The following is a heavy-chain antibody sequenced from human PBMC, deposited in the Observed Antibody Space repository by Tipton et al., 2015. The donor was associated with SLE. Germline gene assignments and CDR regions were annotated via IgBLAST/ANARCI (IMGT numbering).Heavy chain of an antibody. CDR3: SRGTYYDFWSGYYYFDY. V-gene: IGHV4-34*01. CDR2: IYYSGST. CDR1: GGSFSGYY. J-gene: IGHJ4*02. D-gene: IGHD3-3*01. Sequence: TLSLTCAVYGGSFSGYYWSWIRQPPGKGLEWIGSIYYSGSTYYNPYLKCRVTISVDTSKNQFSLKLSAVTAADTAVYYCSRGTYYDFWSGYYYFDYWGQGTLVTVSS.